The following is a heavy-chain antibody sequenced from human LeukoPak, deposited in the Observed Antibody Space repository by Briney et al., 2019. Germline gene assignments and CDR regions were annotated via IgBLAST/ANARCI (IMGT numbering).Heavy chain of an antibody. CDR1: GGSIISNNHY. V-gene: IGHV4-39*02. CDR3: AREVEYYDSSGYRPHAFDI. Sequence: PSETLSLTCTVSGGSIISNNHYWGWTRQPPGKGLEWFGSISYSGGTAYNPSLRSRVTISVDTSKNQFSLKVNSVTAAGTAVYYCAREVEYYDSSGYRPHAFDIWGQGTLVTVSA. J-gene: IGHJ3*02. CDR2: ISYSGGT. D-gene: IGHD3-22*01.